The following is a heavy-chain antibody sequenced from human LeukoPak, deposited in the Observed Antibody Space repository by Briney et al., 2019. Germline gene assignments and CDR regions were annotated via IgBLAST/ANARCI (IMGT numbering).Heavy chain of an antibody. CDR1: GFTFSSYE. J-gene: IGHJ3*02. V-gene: IGHV3-48*03. D-gene: IGHD2-8*01. CDR3: AKELPYAANDAFDI. CDR2: ISSSGSTI. Sequence: GGSLRLSCAASGFTFSSYEMNWVRQAPGKGPEWVSYISSSGSTIYYADSVKGRFTISRDNSKNTLYLQMNSLRAEDTAVYYCAKELPYAANDAFDIWGQGTMVTVSS.